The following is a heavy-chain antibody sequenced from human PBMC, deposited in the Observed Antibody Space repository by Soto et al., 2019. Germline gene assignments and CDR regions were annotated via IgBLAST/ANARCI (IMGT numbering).Heavy chain of an antibody. J-gene: IGHJ4*02. CDR3: ARRVPDYYDSSGYSAFFDY. CDR2: IYPGDSDT. Sequence: KVSCKASGGTFSSYAISWVRQMPGKGLEWMGIIYPGDSDTRYSPSFQGQVTISADKSISTAYLQWSSLKASDTAMYYCARRVPDYYDSSGYSAFFDYWGQGTLVTVSS. V-gene: IGHV5-51*01. D-gene: IGHD3-22*01. CDR1: GGTFSSYA.